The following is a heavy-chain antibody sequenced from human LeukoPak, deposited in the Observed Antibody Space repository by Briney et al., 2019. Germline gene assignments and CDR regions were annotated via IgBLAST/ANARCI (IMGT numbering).Heavy chain of an antibody. CDR3: ATYRQVLLPFES. Sequence: GGSVRLSCAASGFTFSTFAMIWVRQPPGKGLEWVSSIFPSGGEIHYADSVRGRFTISRDNSKSTLSLQMNSLRAEDTAIYYCATYRQVLLPFESWGQGTLVTVSS. CDR1: GFTFSTFA. J-gene: IGHJ4*02. V-gene: IGHV3-23*01. CDR2: IFPSGGEI. D-gene: IGHD2-8*02.